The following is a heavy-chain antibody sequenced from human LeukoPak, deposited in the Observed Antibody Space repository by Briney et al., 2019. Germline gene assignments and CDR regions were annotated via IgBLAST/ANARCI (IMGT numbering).Heavy chain of an antibody. CDR3: AKDGYSGYAFDPNFDY. J-gene: IGHJ4*02. D-gene: IGHD5-12*01. CDR1: GFTFSSYA. CDR2: ISGSGGTT. V-gene: IGHV3-23*01. Sequence: GGSLTLSCAASGFTFSSYAMSWVRQAPGKGLEWVSAISGSGGTTYYADSVKGRFTISRDNSKNTLYLQMNSLRAEDTAIYYGAKDGYSGYAFDPNFDYWGQGTLVTVSS.